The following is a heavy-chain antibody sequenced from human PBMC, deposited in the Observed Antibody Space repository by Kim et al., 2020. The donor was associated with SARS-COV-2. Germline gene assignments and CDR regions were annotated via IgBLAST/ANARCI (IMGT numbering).Heavy chain of an antibody. D-gene: IGHD6-13*01. CDR1: GFTFSSYA. V-gene: IGHV3-23*01. CDR3: AKGSSSSRPYYFDC. CDR2: ITGSGDDT. J-gene: IGHJ4*02. Sequence: GGSLRLSCAASGFTFSSYAMGWVRQSPGKGLEWFSDITGSGDDTYYADSVKGRFTISRDSSKNTLYLQMSSLRADDTALYYCAKGSSSSRPYYFDCWGQGTLVAVSS.